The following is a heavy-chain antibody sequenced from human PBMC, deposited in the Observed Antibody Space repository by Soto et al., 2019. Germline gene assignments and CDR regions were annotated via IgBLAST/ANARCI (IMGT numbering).Heavy chain of an antibody. Sequence: SVKFSCKTVGGTISRYTISWVRQAHGQGLEWMGRIIPILGIANYAQKFQGRVTITADKSTSTAYMELSSLRSEDTAVYYCARDLGDRIPRGSVVVTAAMGSWLDPWGHGTLVTVSS. CDR3: ARDLGDRIPRGSVVVTAAMGSWLDP. CDR1: GGTISRYT. V-gene: IGHV1-69*04. CDR2: IIPILGIA. D-gene: IGHD2-2*01. J-gene: IGHJ5*02.